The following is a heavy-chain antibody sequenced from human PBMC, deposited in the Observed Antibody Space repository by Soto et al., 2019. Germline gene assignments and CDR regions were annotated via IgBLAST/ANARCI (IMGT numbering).Heavy chain of an antibody. D-gene: IGHD1-7*01. Sequence: QVQLVQSGAEVKKPGASVKVSCKASGYTFTSYGISWVRQAHGQGLEWMGWISAYNGNTNYAQKLQGRVTMTTDTSTSTAYMELRSLRSDDTAVYYCARDPKTGTTWSSWFDPWGQGTLVTVSS. J-gene: IGHJ5*02. CDR1: GYTFTSYG. CDR2: ISAYNGNT. V-gene: IGHV1-18*04. CDR3: ARDPKTGTTWSSWFDP.